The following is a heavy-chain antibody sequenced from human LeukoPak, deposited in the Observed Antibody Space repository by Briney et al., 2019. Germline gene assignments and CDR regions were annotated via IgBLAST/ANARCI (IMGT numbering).Heavy chain of an antibody. D-gene: IGHD1-14*01. Sequence: GGSLRLSCAASGFTFSSYAMHWVRQAPGKGLEWVALISYDGSNKYYADSVKGRFTISRDNAKNSLYLQMNSLRAEDTAVYYCARGIISEWGPLGGMDVWGQGTTVTVSS. CDR3: ARGIISEWGPLGGMDV. J-gene: IGHJ6*02. CDR1: GFTFSSYA. V-gene: IGHV3-30*03. CDR2: ISYDGSNK.